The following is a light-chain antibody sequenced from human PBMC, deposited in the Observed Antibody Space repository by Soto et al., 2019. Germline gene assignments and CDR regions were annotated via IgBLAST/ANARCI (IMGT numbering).Light chain of an antibody. CDR2: GAS. CDR1: QSIATT. CDR3: QQYGSTWYT. Sequence: EIVMTQSPDILSVSPGERATLSCRASQSIATTLAWYQHKPGQSPRILIYGASTRATDVPPRFSGSGSGTEFTLTINNVEPEDSAVYFCQQYGSTWYTFGQGTKLEIK. J-gene: IGKJ2*01. V-gene: IGKV3-15*01.